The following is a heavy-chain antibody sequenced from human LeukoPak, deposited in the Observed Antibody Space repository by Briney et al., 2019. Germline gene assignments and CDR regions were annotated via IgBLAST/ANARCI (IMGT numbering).Heavy chain of an antibody. Sequence: ASVKVSCKASGYSFTNYGVNWVRQAPGQGLEWLGWISGYTGNTDYAQKFQGRVTMTTDTSTTTAYMELRGLRSDDTAVYYCARAPRVASTGRFDYWGQGTLVTVSS. CDR2: ISGYTGNT. V-gene: IGHV1-18*01. J-gene: IGHJ4*02. CDR3: ARAPRVASTGRFDY. D-gene: IGHD6-13*01. CDR1: GYSFTNYG.